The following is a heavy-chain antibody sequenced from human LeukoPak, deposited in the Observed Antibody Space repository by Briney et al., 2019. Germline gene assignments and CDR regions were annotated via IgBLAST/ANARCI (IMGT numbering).Heavy chain of an antibody. J-gene: IGHJ4*02. D-gene: IGHD5-12*01. CDR2: ISSSSSYI. CDR3: ARVKSAYGDY. CDR1: GFTFSSYS. Sequence: GGSLRLSCAASGFTFSSYSMNWVRQAPGRGLEWVSSISSSSSYIYYADSVKGRFTISRDNAKNSLYLQMNSLRAEDTAVYYCARVKSAYGDYWGQGTLVTVSS. V-gene: IGHV3-21*01.